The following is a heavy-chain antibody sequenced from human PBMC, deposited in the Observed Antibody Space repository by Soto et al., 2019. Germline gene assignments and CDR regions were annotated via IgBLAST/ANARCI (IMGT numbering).Heavy chain of an antibody. CDR1: GFTFSTYA. J-gene: IGHJ4*02. D-gene: IGHD6-19*01. CDR2: ISGSGDST. Sequence: PGGSLRLSCAASGFTFSTYAMFWARQAPGKGLEWVSVISGSGDSTYYADSVKGRFTISRDNSKNKLYLQMHSLRAEDTAVYYCAKGFWVVAGTRYFDYWGQRTLVTVSS. V-gene: IGHV3-23*01. CDR3: AKGFWVVAGTRYFDY.